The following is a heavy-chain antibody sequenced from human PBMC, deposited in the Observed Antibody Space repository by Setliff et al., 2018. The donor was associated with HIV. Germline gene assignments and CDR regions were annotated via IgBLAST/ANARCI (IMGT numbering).Heavy chain of an antibody. V-gene: IGHV4-59*08. CDR3: ARRDGYSYGFYFDY. CDR2: IHYSGST. Sequence: PSETLSLTCTVSGASISSYYWSWIRQSPGKRLEWIGYIHYSGSTNYNPSLNSRVAILIDTSKNQFSLKLSSVTAADTAAYYCARRDGYSYGFYFDYWGQGTLVTV. D-gene: IGHD5-18*01. CDR1: GASISSYY. J-gene: IGHJ4*02.